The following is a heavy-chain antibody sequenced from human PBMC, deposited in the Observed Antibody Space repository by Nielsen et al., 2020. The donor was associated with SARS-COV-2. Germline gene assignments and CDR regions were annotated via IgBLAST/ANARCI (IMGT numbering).Heavy chain of an antibody. Sequence: ESLKISCAASGFTFSDYYMSWIRQAPGKGLEWIGEVNHSGSANYNPSLKSRVTVSVDTSKNQFSLKLSSVTAADTAVYYCARDSEGYGMDVWGQGTTVTVSS. D-gene: IGHD4-11*01. CDR1: GFTFSDYY. J-gene: IGHJ6*02. V-gene: IGHV4-34*01. CDR3: ARDSEGYGMDV. CDR2: VNHSGSA.